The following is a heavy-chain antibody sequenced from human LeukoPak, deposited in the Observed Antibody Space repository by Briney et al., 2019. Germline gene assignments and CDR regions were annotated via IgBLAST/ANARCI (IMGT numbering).Heavy chain of an antibody. D-gene: IGHD3-22*01. CDR2: ISSSSSYI. CDR3: AREPAYYYDSSGYLGGNY. V-gene: IGHV3-21*01. CDR1: GFTFNLYS. J-gene: IGHJ4*02. Sequence: GGSLRLSCAASGFTFNLYSMNWVRQAPGKGLEWVTSISSSSSYIYYADSVKGRLTISRDNAKNSLYLQMNSLRAEDAAVYYCAREPAYYYDSSGYLGGNYWGQGTLVTVSS.